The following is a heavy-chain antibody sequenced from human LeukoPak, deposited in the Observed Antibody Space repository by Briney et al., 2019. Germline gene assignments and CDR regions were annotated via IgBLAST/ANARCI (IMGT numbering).Heavy chain of an antibody. J-gene: IGHJ4*02. Sequence: PSETLSLTCTISGGSIGSYYWTSIRQPPGKGLEWIGYIYYSGHSNYNPSLKTRVTISVDTSKNQFSLKLTSVTAADTAVYYCARESWDTMVRGAVFDSWGQGSLVTVSS. CDR3: ARESWDTMVRGAVFDS. D-gene: IGHD3-10*01. CDR1: GGSIGSYY. V-gene: IGHV4-59*01. CDR2: IYYSGHS.